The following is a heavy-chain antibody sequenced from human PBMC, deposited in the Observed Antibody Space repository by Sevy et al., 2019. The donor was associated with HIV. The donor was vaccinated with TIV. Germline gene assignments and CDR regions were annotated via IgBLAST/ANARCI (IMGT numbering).Heavy chain of an antibody. Sequence: GGSLRLSCAASGFTFSKYSMSWVRQPPGKGLEWVSTLSFGCGEINYADSVKGRFTISRYNSKVSVYLQRHNLGPEDTAVYYCAREGCTKPHDYWGQGTLVTVSS. CDR3: AREGCTKPHDY. D-gene: IGHD2-8*01. CDR1: GFTFSKYS. CDR2: LSFGCGEI. J-gene: IGHJ4*02. V-gene: IGHV3-23*01.